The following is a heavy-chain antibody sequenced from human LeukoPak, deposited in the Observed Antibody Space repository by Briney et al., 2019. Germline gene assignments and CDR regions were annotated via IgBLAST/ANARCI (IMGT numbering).Heavy chain of an antibody. D-gene: IGHD4-17*01. CDR1: GFTFSDYY. Sequence: GGSLRLSCAASGFTFSDYYMSWIRQAPGKGLEWVSYISSSSSHTNYADSVKGRFTISRDNAKNSLYLQMNSLRAEDTAVYYCARAKTVTTLYFDYWGQGTLVTVSS. J-gene: IGHJ4*02. CDR3: ARAKTVTTLYFDY. CDR2: ISSSSSHT. V-gene: IGHV3-11*06.